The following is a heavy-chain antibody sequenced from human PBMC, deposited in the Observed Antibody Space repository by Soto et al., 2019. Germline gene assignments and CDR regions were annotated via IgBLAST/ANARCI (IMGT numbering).Heavy chain of an antibody. V-gene: IGHV1-69*01. CDR2: IIPIFGTA. J-gene: IGHJ6*02. D-gene: IGHD2-15*01. CDR3: ARQGLVVVAATHDYYYCMDV. Sequence: QVQLVQSGAEVKKPGSSVKVSCKASGGTFSSYAFSWVRQAPGQGLEWMGGIIPIFGTANYAQKFQGRVTITADESTSTAYMELSSLRSEDTAVYYCARQGLVVVAATHDYYYCMDVWGQGTTVTVSS. CDR1: GGTFSSYA.